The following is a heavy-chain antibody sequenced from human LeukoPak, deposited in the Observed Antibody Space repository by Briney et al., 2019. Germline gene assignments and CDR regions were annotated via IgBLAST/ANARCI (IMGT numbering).Heavy chain of an antibody. CDR3: ARAYFYGSGSTSPDY. J-gene: IGHJ4*02. Sequence: PGGSLRLSCAASGFTFSSYSMNWVRQAPGKGLEWVSSISSSSSYIYYADSVKGRFTISRDNAKNSLYLQMNSLRAEDTAVYYCARAYFYGSGSTSPDYWGQGTLVTVSS. CDR1: GFTFSSYS. D-gene: IGHD3-10*01. CDR2: ISSSSSYI. V-gene: IGHV3-21*01.